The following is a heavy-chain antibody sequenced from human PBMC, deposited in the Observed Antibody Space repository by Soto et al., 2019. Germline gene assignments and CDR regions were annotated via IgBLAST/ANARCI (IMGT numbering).Heavy chain of an antibody. J-gene: IGHJ6*02. V-gene: IGHV5-10-1*01. Sequence: AGESLKISCKGSGYSFTSYWISWVRQMPGKGLEWMGRIDPSDSYTNHSPSFQGHVTISADKSISTAYLQWSSLKASDTAMYYCARLWSTVGNLYYYYGMDVWGQGTTVTVSS. CDR2: IDPSDSYT. CDR3: ARLWSTVGNLYYYYGMDV. D-gene: IGHD1-26*01. CDR1: GYSFTSYW.